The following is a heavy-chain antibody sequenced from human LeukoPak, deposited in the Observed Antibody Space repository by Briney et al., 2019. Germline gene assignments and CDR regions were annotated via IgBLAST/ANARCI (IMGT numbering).Heavy chain of an antibody. Sequence: GGSLRLSCRGSGFPFSGYEMTSVRQDPGKGLEWVSYISSTSATTKYSESVKGRFTISRDDAQESLYLQMTSLSAADTAVYYYVSDRVRVAPVWGRGTTVIVAS. CDR2: ISSTSATT. D-gene: IGHD2-15*01. CDR1: GFPFSGYE. J-gene: IGHJ6*02. CDR3: VSDRVRVAPV. V-gene: IGHV3-48*03.